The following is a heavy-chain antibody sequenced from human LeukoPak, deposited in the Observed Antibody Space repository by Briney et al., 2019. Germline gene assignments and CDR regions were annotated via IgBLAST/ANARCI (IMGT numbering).Heavy chain of an antibody. V-gene: IGHV3-64*01. J-gene: IGHJ4*02. CDR3: ARSSIVVVSILDY. Sequence: GGSLRLSCAASGFPFSSYAMHWVRQAPGKGLEYVSAISSNGGSTSYANSVKGRFTIARDNSKNTLYLQMGSLRAEDMAVYYCARSSIVVVSILDYWGQGTLVTVSS. CDR1: GFPFSSYA. D-gene: IGHD2-2*01. CDR2: ISSNGGST.